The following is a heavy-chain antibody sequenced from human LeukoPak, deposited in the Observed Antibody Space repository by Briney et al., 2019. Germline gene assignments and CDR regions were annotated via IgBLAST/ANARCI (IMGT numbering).Heavy chain of an antibody. J-gene: IGHJ4*02. D-gene: IGHD2-15*01. CDR2: IYYSGST. Sequence: SETLSLTCTVSGGSISSGGYYWSWIRQRPGKGLEWIGYIYYSGSTYYHPSLKSRVTISVDTSKNQFSLKLSSVTAADTAVYYCARGRYCSGGSCLGYWGQGTLVTVSS. CDR3: ARGRYCSGGSCLGY. V-gene: IGHV4-31*03. CDR1: GGSISSGGYY.